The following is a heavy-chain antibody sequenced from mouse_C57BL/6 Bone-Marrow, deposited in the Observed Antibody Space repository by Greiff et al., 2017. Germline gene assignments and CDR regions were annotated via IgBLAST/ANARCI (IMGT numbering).Heavy chain of an antibody. CDR1: GYSFTDYN. Sequence: VQLQQSGPELVKPGASVKISCKASGYSFTDYNMNWVKQSTGKSLEWIGVINPNYGTTSYNQKFKGKATLTVDQSSSTAYMQLNSLTSEDSAVYYCARSYYSNDDGYFDVWGKGTTVTVSS. CDR3: ARSYYSNDDGYFDV. J-gene: IGHJ1*03. D-gene: IGHD2-5*01. V-gene: IGHV1-39*01. CDR2: INPNYGTT.